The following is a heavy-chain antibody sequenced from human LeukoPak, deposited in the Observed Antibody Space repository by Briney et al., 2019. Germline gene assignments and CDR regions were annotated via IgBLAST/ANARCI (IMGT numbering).Heavy chain of an antibody. Sequence: GGSLRLSCAASGFTFSSYGMHWVRQAPGKGLEWVAVISYDGGNKDYADSVKGRFTISRDNSKNTLYLQMNSLRAEDTAVYYCARDSGYDSGSYQLDYWGQGTLVTVSS. D-gene: IGHD3-10*01. J-gene: IGHJ4*02. CDR3: ARDSGYDSGSYQLDY. CDR2: ISYDGGNK. V-gene: IGHV3-30*12. CDR1: GFTFSSYG.